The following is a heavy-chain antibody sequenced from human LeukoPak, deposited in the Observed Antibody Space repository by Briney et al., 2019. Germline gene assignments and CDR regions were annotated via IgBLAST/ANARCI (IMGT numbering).Heavy chain of an antibody. J-gene: IGHJ6*03. CDR3: ARIVVVPAAIFPYYYYYMDV. CDR2: INRSGST. Sequence: SETLSLTCTVYGGSFSGYYWSWIRQPPGKGLEWIGEINRSGSTNYNPSLKSRVTISVDTSKNQFSLKLSSVTAADTAVYYCARIVVVPAAIFPYYYYYMDVWGKGTTVTVSS. D-gene: IGHD2-2*02. CDR1: GGSFSGYY. V-gene: IGHV4-34*01.